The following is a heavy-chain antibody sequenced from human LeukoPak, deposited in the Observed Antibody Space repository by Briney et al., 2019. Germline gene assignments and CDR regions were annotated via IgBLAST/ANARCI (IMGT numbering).Heavy chain of an antibody. J-gene: IGHJ3*02. CDR3: LTIVGTDIDAFDI. CDR1: GFTVSSNY. D-gene: IGHD2-21*01. V-gene: IGHV3-74*01. Sequence: GGSLRLSCAASGFTVSSNYMSWVRQAPGKGLVWVSRINPDDGSTSYADSVKGRFTISRDNAKSTLYLQMNSLRAEDTAVYYCLTIVGTDIDAFDIWGQGTKVTVSS. CDR2: INPDDGST.